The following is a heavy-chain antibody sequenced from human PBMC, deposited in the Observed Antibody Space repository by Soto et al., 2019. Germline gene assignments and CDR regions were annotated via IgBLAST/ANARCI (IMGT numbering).Heavy chain of an antibody. CDR3: ASWWDIVVVVAPRDAFAI. D-gene: IGHD2-15*01. J-gene: IGHJ3*02. CDR2: ISSSSSTI. V-gene: IGHV3-48*01. CDR1: GFTFSSYS. Sequence: GGSLRLSCAASGFTFSSYSMNWVRQAPGKGLEWVSYISSSSSTIYYADSVKGRFTISRDNAKNSLYLQMNSLRAEDTAVYYCASWWDIVVVVAPRDAFAIWGQGTMVTVSS.